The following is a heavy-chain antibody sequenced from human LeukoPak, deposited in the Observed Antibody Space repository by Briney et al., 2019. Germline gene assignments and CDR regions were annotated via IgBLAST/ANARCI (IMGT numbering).Heavy chain of an antibody. CDR2: ISYDGSNK. V-gene: IGHV3-30*04. J-gene: IGHJ4*02. CDR1: GFTFSSYA. D-gene: IGHD1-26*01. CDR3: AKDPRGATLFDY. Sequence: GRSLRLSCAASGFTFSSYAMHWVRQAPGKGLEWVAVISYDGSNKYYADSVKGRFTISRDNSKNTLYLQMNSLRAEDTAVYYCAKDPRGATLFDYWGQGTLVTVSS.